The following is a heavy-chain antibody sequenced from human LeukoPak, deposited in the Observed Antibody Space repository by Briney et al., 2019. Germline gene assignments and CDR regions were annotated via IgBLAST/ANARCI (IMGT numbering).Heavy chain of an antibody. Sequence: PGGSLRLSCAASGFTFSSQEMNWVRQAPGKGLEWVSVIYSGGSTYYADSVKGRFTISRDNSKNTLYLQMNSLRAEDTAVYYCARDQRRLGSWYFDLWGRGTPVTVSS. CDR1: GFTFSSQE. J-gene: IGHJ2*01. D-gene: IGHD3-16*01. V-gene: IGHV3-66*01. CDR2: IYSGGST. CDR3: ARDQRRLGSWYFDL.